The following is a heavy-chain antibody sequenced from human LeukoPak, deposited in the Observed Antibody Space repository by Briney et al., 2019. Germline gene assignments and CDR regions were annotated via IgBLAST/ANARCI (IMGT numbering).Heavy chain of an antibody. V-gene: IGHV4-39*01. CDR2: LYYSGST. Sequence: SETLSLTCTVSGGSISSSSYYWGWIRQPPGKGLEWIGSLYYSGSTYYNPSLKSRVTISVDTSKNQFSLKLSSVTAADTAVYYCATQNSGWYGGRDYWGQGTLVIVSS. CDR1: GGSISSSSYY. CDR3: ATQNSGWYGGRDY. J-gene: IGHJ4*02. D-gene: IGHD6-19*01.